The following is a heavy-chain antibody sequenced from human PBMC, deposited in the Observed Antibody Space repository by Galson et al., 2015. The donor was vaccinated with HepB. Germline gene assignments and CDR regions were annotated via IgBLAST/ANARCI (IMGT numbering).Heavy chain of an antibody. Sequence: CAISGDSVSSNSAAWNWIRQSPSRGLEWLGRTYYRSKWYNEYAVSVKSRITIDPDTSKNQFSLQLNSVTPEDTAVYHCARGGNSGTYYHYFDYWGRGTLVTVSS. CDR3: ARGGNSGTYYHYFDY. J-gene: IGHJ4*02. CDR2: TYYRSKWYN. V-gene: IGHV6-1*01. D-gene: IGHD1-26*01. CDR1: GDSVSSNSAA.